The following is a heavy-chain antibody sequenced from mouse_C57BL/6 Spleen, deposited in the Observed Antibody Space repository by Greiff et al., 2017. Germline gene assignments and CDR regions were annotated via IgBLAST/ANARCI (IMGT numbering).Heavy chain of an antibody. CDR3: ARGSYYFAY. D-gene: IGHD2-10*01. Sequence: DVKLVESGPGLVKPSQSLSLTCSVTGYSITSGYYWNWIRQFPGNKLEWMGYISYDGSNNYNPSLKNRISITRDTSKNQFFLKLNSVTTEDTATYYCARGSYYFAYWGQGTLVTVSA. CDR1: GYSITSGYY. J-gene: IGHJ3*01. CDR2: ISYDGSN. V-gene: IGHV3-6*01.